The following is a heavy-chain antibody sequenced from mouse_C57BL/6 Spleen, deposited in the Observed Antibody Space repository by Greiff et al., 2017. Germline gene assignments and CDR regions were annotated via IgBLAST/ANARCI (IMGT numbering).Heavy chain of an antibody. CDR1: GYTFTSYW. CDR2: IYPGSGST. D-gene: IGHD4-1*01. J-gene: IGHJ4*01. V-gene: IGHV1-55*01. Sequence: QVQLQQPGAELVKPGASVKMSCKASGYTFTSYWLTWVKQRPGQRLEWIGDIYPGSGSTNYNGKFKSKATLTVDTSSSTAYMQLSSLTSEDSAVYYCARRLGYAMDYWGQGTSVTVSS. CDR3: ARRLGYAMDY.